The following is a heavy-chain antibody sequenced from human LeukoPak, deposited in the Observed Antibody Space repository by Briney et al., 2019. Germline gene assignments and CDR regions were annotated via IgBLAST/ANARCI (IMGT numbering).Heavy chain of an antibody. Sequence: EAPKTYRKGFGYSFTSYWIGLVRQRPGKGLEWMVIIYRGDSDTRYSPSCQGQVTSSADKSISTAYLQWSSLKASDTAMYYCARLYYGSGSLYYFDYWGQGTLVTVSS. D-gene: IGHD3-10*01. V-gene: IGHV5-51*01. J-gene: IGHJ4*02. CDR3: ARLYYGSGSLYYFDY. CDR2: IYRGDSDT. CDR1: GYSFTSYW.